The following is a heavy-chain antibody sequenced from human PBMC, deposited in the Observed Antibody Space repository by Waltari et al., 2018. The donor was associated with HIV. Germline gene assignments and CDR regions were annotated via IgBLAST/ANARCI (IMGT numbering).Heavy chain of an antibody. Sequence: QVQLVESGGGVVQPGRSLRLSCAASGFSFSTYGMHWVRQAPGKVLEWVAVISYDGRNKYYADSVKGRFTISRDNSKNTLYLQMNSLRAEDTAVYYCAKDKGGVTYIFDYWGQGTLVTVSS. V-gene: IGHV3-30*18. D-gene: IGHD1-1*01. J-gene: IGHJ4*02. CDR1: GFSFSTYG. CDR2: ISYDGRNK. CDR3: AKDKGGVTYIFDY.